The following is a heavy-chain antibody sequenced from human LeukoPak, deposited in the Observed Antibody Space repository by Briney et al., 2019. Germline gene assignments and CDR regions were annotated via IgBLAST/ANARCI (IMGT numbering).Heavy chain of an antibody. CDR1: GYTFTGYN. CDR3: ARPLNDYTFDY. D-gene: IGHD4-11*01. J-gene: IGHJ4*02. V-gene: IGHV1-2*02. Sequence: GASVKVSCKASGYTFTGYNMHWVRQAPGQGLEWMGWINPNNGGTIYAQKLRGRVNMPRDTSISTAYMELSSLRSDDTAVYYCARPLNDYTFDYWGQGTLVTVSS. CDR2: INPNNGGT.